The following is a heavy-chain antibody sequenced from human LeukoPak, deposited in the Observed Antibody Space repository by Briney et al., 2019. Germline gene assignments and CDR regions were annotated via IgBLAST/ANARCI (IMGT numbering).Heavy chain of an antibody. J-gene: IGHJ5*02. CDR3: ARRARYDYVWGSYRPFDP. CDR1: GYSFTSYW. V-gene: IGHV5-51*01. Sequence: GESLQISCKGSGYSFTSYWIGWVRQLPGKGLEWMGIIYPGDSDTRYSPSFQGQVTISADKSISTAYLQWSSLKASDTAMYYCARRARYDYVWGSYRPFDPWGQGTLVTVSS. D-gene: IGHD3-16*02. CDR2: IYPGDSDT.